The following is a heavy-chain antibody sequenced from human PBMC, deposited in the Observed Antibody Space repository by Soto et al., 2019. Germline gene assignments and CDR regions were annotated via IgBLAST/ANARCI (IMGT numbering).Heavy chain of an antibody. J-gene: IGHJ6*02. CDR1: GYSFTDFW. D-gene: IGHD1-1*01. CDR3: ATQCTTSNCNSQYSRMDI. CDR2: IYPDDSDT. V-gene: IGHV5-51*01. Sequence: PGESLKISCEASGYSFTDFWIGWVRQMPGKGLEWMGIIYPDDSDTTYNPSFQGQVTISADKSITTAYLQWSSLKASDAAIYYCATQCTTSNCNSQYSRMDIWGQGTTVTVCS.